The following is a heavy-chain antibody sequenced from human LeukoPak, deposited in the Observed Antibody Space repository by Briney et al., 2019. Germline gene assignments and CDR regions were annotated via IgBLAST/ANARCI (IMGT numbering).Heavy chain of an antibody. Sequence: GGSLRLSCAASGFTFSNAWMSWVRQAPGKGLEWVGRIKSKTDGGTTDYAAPVKGRFTISRDDSKNTLYLQMNSLKTEDTAVYYCYKGRGWVVFRWVQGLEVLGKGTTVTVSS. V-gene: IGHV3-15*01. D-gene: IGHD6-19*01. CDR3: YKGRGWVVFRWVQGLEV. CDR2: IKSKTDGGTT. CDR1: GFTFSNAW. J-gene: IGHJ6*04.